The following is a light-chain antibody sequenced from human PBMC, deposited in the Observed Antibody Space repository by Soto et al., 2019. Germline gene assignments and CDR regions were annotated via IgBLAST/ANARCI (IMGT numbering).Light chain of an antibody. Sequence: QSVLTQPASVSGSPGQSITISCTGTSSDVGDYNFVSWYQQHPGKDPKLMIFDVSNRPSGVSNRFSGSKSGNTASLTIAGLQAEDEADYYCSAYTISSTDVVFGGGTQLTV. V-gene: IGLV2-14*01. J-gene: IGLJ2*01. CDR3: SAYTISSTDVV. CDR2: DVS. CDR1: SSDVGDYNF.